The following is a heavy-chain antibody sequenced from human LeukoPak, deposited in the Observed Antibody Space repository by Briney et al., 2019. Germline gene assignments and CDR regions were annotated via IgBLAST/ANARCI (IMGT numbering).Heavy chain of an antibody. Sequence: ASVKVSCKASGYTFTSYGISWVRQAPGQGLEWMGWISAYNGNTNYAQKLQGRVTMTTDTSTSTAYMELRSLRSDDTAVYYCARDTRFLYYYGSGSYYTAVDYWGQGTLVTVSS. CDR3: ARDTRFLYYYGSGSYYTAVDY. J-gene: IGHJ4*02. D-gene: IGHD3-10*01. CDR2: ISAYNGNT. V-gene: IGHV1-18*01. CDR1: GYTFTSYG.